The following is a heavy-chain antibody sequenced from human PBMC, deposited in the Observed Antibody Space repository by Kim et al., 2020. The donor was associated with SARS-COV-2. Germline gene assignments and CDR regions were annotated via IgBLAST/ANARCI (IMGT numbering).Heavy chain of an antibody. V-gene: IGHV3-11*01. CDR3: SRSGNGYNAFGI. J-gene: IGHJ4*02. D-gene: IGHD5-12*01. CDR1: GLSFSDSY. CDR2: ISTRGESI. Sequence: GGSLRLSCAASGLSFSDSYMNWVRQAPGKGLEWLSFISTRGESIFYAYSVEGRFTISRDNAKTSLYLQMNYLRDENTAAYYCSRSGNGYNAFGIWGQG.